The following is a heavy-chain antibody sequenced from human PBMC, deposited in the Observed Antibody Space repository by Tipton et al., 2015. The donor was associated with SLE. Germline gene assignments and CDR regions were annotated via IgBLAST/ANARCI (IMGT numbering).Heavy chain of an antibody. D-gene: IGHD3-22*01. Sequence: SLRLSCAASGFTFSSYAMSWVRQAPGKGLEWISAISGSGGSTYHADSVKGRFTISRDNAKNSLYLQMNSLRAEDTAVYYCARDYRRGKWLLLRSDAFDIWGQGTMVTVSS. J-gene: IGHJ3*02. CDR1: GFTFSSYA. CDR2: ISGSGGST. V-gene: IGHV3-23*01. CDR3: ARDYRRGKWLLLRSDAFDI.